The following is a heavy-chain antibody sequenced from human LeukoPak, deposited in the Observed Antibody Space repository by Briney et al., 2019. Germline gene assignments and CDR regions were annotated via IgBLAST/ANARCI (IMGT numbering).Heavy chain of an antibody. J-gene: IGHJ4*02. CDR3: ARDSTYYYESGSSGPHYFDN. D-gene: IGHD3-10*01. CDR2: ISSGGSYE. CDR1: GFTFSSYA. Sequence: GRSLRLSCAASGFTFSSYAMHRVRQAPGKGLEWVSIISSGGSYEYYADSVKGRFTISRDNSKNTLFLQLNSLRAEDTALYYCARDSTYYYESGSSGPHYFDNWGQGTLVTVSS. V-gene: IGHV3-30*01.